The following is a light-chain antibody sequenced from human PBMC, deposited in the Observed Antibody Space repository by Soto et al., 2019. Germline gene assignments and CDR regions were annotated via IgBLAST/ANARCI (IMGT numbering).Light chain of an antibody. Sequence: QSALTQPASVSGSPGQSITISCTGTSSDVGGYNYVSWYQQHTGKAPKLMIYDVTSRPSGVSNRFSGSKSGNTASLIISGLLAEDEADYYCTSYTTNKTPLFGGGTKLTVL. J-gene: IGLJ2*01. V-gene: IGLV2-14*03. CDR1: SSDVGGYNY. CDR3: TSYTTNKTPL. CDR2: DVT.